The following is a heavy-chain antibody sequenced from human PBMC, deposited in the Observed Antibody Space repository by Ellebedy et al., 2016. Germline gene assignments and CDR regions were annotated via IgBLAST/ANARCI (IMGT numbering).Heavy chain of an antibody. J-gene: IGHJ4*02. D-gene: IGHD4-17*01. Sequence: GESLKISCAASGFTFSSYAMHWVRQAPGKGLEWVAVISYDGSNKYYADSVKGRFTISRDNSKNTLYLQMNSLRAEDTAVYYCARDQGDYGVDYWGQGTLVTVSS. CDR3: ARDQGDYGVDY. CDR1: GFTFSSYA. V-gene: IGHV3-30*04. CDR2: ISYDGSNK.